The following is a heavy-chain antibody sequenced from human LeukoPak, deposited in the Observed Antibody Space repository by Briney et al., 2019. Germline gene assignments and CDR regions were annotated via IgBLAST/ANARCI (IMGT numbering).Heavy chain of an antibody. CDR2: IYYSGST. J-gene: IGHJ4*02. CDR1: GGSISSGDYY. D-gene: IGHD5-24*01. V-gene: IGHV4-30-4*01. CDR3: ARVGMATMNFDY. Sequence: PSQTLSLTCTVSGGSISSGDYYWSWIRQPPGKGLEWIGYIYYSGSTYYNPSLKSRVTISVDTSKNQFSLKLSSVTAADTAAYYCARVGMATMNFDYWGQGTLVTVSS.